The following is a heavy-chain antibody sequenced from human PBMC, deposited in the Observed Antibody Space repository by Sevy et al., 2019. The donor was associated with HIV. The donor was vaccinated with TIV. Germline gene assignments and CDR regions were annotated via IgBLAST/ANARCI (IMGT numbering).Heavy chain of an antibody. CDR1: GYTLTKLP. V-gene: IGHV1-24*01. Sequence: ASVKVSCKVSGYTLTKLPMHWVRQAPGKGLEWMGGFDPEDGETIYAQRFQGRVTMTEDTSTDTAYMELSSLRSEDTAVYYCATLGFWSENPFYGTDVWGQGTTVTVSS. CDR3: ATLGFWSENPFYGTDV. CDR2: FDPEDGET. J-gene: IGHJ6*02. D-gene: IGHD3-3*01.